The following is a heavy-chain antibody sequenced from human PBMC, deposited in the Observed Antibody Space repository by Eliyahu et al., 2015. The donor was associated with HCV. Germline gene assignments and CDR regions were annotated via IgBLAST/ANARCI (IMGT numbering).Heavy chain of an antibody. CDR1: GFTFSDYS. D-gene: IGHD4-23*01. J-gene: IGHJ4*02. CDR3: ARDADDYGGKSAKDY. V-gene: IGHV3-21*01. CDR2: ISSRSSYI. Sequence: EVQLVESGGGLVKPGGSLRLSCAASGFTFSDYSMTWGRQTPGKGLEWVSSISSRSSYIYYADSVRGRFTISRDNAKNSLYLQVNSLRVEDTAVYYCARDADDYGGKSAKDYWGQGTLVTVSS.